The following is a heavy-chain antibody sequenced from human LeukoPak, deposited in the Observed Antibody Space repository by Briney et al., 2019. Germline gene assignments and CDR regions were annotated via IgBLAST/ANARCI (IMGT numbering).Heavy chain of an antibody. J-gene: IGHJ6*03. V-gene: IGHV1-2*02. Sequence: GASVKVSCKASGYTFTGYYMHWVRQAPGQGLEWMGWINPNSGGTNYAQKFQGRVTMTRDTSISTAYMELSRLRSDDTAVYYCARSGAPVGAPPPYYYMDVWGKGTTVTISS. CDR1: GYTFTGYY. D-gene: IGHD1-26*01. CDR3: ARSGAPVGAPPPYYYMDV. CDR2: INPNSGGT.